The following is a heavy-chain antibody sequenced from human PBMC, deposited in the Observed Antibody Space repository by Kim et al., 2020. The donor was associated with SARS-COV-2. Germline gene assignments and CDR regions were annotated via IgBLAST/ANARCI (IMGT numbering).Heavy chain of an antibody. J-gene: IGHJ4*02. CDR1: GGSISSYY. CDR2: IYYSGST. CDR3: ARVGRGSYYTLFDY. Sequence: SETLSLTCTVSGGSISSYYWSWIRQPPGKGLEWIGYIYYSGSTNYNPSLKSRVTISVDTSKNQFSLKLSSVTAADTAVYYCARVGRGSYYTLFDYWGQGTLVTVYS. D-gene: IGHD1-26*01. V-gene: IGHV4-59*01.